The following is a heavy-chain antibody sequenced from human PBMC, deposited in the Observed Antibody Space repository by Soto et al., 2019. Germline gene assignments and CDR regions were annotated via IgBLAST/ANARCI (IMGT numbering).Heavy chain of an antibody. V-gene: IGHV4-31*03. Sequence: PSETLSLTCTVSGGSISSGGYYWSWIRQHPGKGLEWIGYIYYSGSTYYNPSLKSRVTISVDTSKNQFSLKLSSATAADTAVYYCARDLHPQHCSGGSCYPMEVWFDPWGQGTLVTVSS. D-gene: IGHD2-15*01. CDR1: GGSISSGGYY. CDR2: IYYSGST. CDR3: ARDLHPQHCSGGSCYPMEVWFDP. J-gene: IGHJ5*02.